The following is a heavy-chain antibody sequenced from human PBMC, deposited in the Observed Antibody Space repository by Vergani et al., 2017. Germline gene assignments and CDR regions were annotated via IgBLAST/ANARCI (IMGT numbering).Heavy chain of an antibody. CDR2: ISSSSSYI. V-gene: IGHV3-21*01. Sequence: EVQLVESGGGLVKPGGSLRLSCAASGFTFSSYSMNWVRQAPGQGLEWVSSISSSSSYIYYADSVKGRFTISRDNAKNSLYLQMNSLRAEDTAVYYCATGPDILTGYQVGEGYFDLWGRGTLVTVSS. D-gene: IGHD3-9*01. CDR1: GFTFSSYS. J-gene: IGHJ2*01. CDR3: ATGPDILTGYQVGEGYFDL.